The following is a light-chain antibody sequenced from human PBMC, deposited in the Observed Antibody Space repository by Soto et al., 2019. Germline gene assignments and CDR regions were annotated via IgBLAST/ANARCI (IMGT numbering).Light chain of an antibody. CDR3: QQYYSYLLT. J-gene: IGKJ4*01. CDR1: QTVERW. V-gene: IGKV1-5*01. Sequence: DIQMTQSPSTLSASVGDRVIITCRASQTVERWMAWYQQKPGKAPKLLISDVSTLERGVPSRFSGSGSATEFTLTISCLQSEDFATYYCQQYYSYLLTFGGGTKVDIK. CDR2: DVS.